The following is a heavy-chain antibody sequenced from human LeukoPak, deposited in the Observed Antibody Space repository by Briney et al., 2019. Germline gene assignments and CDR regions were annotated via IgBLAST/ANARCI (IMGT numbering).Heavy chain of an antibody. V-gene: IGHV1-2*02. Sequence: ASVKVSCKASGYTFTGYYMHWVRQAPGQGLEWMGWINPNSGGTNYAQKFQGRVTMTRDTSISTAYMELSRLRSDDTAVYYCARGNGGSYGYYFDYWGQGTLVTVSS. CDR2: INPNSGGT. D-gene: IGHD1-26*01. J-gene: IGHJ4*02. CDR3: ARGNGGSYGYYFDY. CDR1: GYTFTGYY.